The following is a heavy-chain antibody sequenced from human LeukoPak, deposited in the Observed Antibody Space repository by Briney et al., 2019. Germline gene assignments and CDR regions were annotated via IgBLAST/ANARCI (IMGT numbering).Heavy chain of an antibody. D-gene: IGHD2-8*01. CDR3: ARDPPAVSINTYA. CDR2: IFSHGET. V-gene: IGHV3-66*01. CDR1: GFTVGNNY. J-gene: IGHJ4*02. Sequence: PGGSLRLSCAASGFTVGNNYMNWVRQAPGKGLEWVSLIFSHGETSYADSVKGRFTISRDNSKNTLYLQMNGLRVEDTAVYYCARDPPAVSINTYAWGQGTWTPSPQ.